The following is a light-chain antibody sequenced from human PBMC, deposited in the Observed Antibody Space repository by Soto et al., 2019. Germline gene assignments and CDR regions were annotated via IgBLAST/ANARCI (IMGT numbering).Light chain of an antibody. Sequence: QSALTQPASVSGSPGQSITISCTGTSSDVGGYNYVSWYQQHPVKAPKLMIYDVSNRPSGVSNRFSGSKSGNTASLTISGLQAEDEADYYCSSYTSSSTPVAFGGGTKLTVL. J-gene: IGLJ2*01. V-gene: IGLV2-14*01. CDR1: SSDVGGYNY. CDR2: DVS. CDR3: SSYTSSSTPVA.